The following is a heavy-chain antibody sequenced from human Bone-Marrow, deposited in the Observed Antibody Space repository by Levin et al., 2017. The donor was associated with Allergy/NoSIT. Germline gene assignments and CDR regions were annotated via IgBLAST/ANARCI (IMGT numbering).Heavy chain of an antibody. V-gene: IGHV3-23*01. J-gene: IGHJ4*02. Sequence: GGSLRLSCAASGFTFSSYAMSWVRQAPGKGLEWVSAVSGSADSTYYADSVKGRFTISRDNSKNTLHLQMNSLRAEDTAVYYCAKDASLVGYGSRTSCLYYFDYWGQGTLVTVSS. CDR3: AKDASLVGYGSRTSCLYYFDY. CDR1: GFTFSSYA. CDR2: VSGSADST. D-gene: IGHD2-2*01.